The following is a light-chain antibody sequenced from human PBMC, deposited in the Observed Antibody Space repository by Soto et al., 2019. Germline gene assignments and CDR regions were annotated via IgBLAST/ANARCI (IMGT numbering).Light chain of an antibody. CDR1: PGIGSY. Sequence: IRMTQSPSSVSASTGDGVTITCRASPGIGSYLAWYQQKPGKAPKLLIYAASTLQSGVPSRFSGSGSGTDFTLTISSLQSEDFATYYCQQYYSYPLTFGGGTKLEIK. CDR2: AAS. CDR3: QQYYSYPLT. J-gene: IGKJ4*01. V-gene: IGKV1-8*01.